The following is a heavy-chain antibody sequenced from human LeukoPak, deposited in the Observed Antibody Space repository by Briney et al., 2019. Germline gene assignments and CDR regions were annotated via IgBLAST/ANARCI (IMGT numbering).Heavy chain of an antibody. Sequence: GGSLRLSCAASGFTFNSFVMNWLRQAPGKGLEWVSSISTGSSYIHYADSVKGRFTTSRDNAKNSLYLQMNSLRAEDTAVYYCATGTEETTVVTPCYWGQGTLVTVSS. J-gene: IGHJ4*02. V-gene: IGHV3-21*01. CDR3: ATGTEETTVVTPCY. CDR2: ISTGSSYI. CDR1: GFTFNSFV. D-gene: IGHD4-23*01.